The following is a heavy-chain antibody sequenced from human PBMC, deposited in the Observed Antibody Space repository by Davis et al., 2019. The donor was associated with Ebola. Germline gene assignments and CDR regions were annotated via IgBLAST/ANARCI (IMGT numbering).Heavy chain of an antibody. CDR1: GFTFSSYA. V-gene: IGHV3-30-3*01. D-gene: IGHD6-6*01. CDR3: ARDIYSSSSGYYYGMDV. J-gene: IGHJ6*02. Sequence: GESLNISCAASGFTFSSYAMHWVRQAPGKGLEWVAVISYDGSNKYYADSVKGRFTISRDNSKNTLYLQMNSLRAEDTAVYYCARDIYSSSSGYYYGMDVWGQGTTVTVSS. CDR2: ISYDGSNK.